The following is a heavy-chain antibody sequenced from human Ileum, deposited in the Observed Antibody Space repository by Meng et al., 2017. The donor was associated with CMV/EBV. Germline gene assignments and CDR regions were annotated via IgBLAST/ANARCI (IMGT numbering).Heavy chain of an antibody. CDR1: GGSFSGYY. Sequence: VYGGSFSGYYWSWIRQPTGKGLEWIGEINHSGSTNYNPSLKSRVTISVDTSKNQFSLKLSSVTAADTAVYYCASRIAARSHRGAFDIWGQGTMVTVSS. J-gene: IGHJ3*02. CDR2: INHSGST. D-gene: IGHD6-6*01. CDR3: ASRIAARSHRGAFDI. V-gene: IGHV4-34*01.